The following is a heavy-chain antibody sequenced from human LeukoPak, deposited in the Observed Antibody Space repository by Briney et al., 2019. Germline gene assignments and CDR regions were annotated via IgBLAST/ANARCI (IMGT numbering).Heavy chain of an antibody. J-gene: IGHJ4*02. Sequence: SETLSLTCTVSGDSISSSSYYWGWIRQPPGKGLEWIGSMYYSGSTYYNPSLKSRVTISVDTSKNQFSLKLSSVTAADTAVYYCARTSSSFRYKDYWGQGTLVTVSS. CDR1: GDSISSSSYY. D-gene: IGHD6-6*01. CDR2: MYYSGST. V-gene: IGHV4-39*01. CDR3: ARTSSSFRYKDY.